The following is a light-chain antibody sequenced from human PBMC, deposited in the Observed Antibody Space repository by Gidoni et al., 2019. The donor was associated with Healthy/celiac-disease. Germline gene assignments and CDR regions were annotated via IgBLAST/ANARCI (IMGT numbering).Light chain of an antibody. V-gene: IGKV3-11*01. CDR1: QSVSSY. CDR2: DAS. CDR3: QQRSNWPRST. Sequence: DMASTQSPATLSLSPGERATLPCRASQSVSSYLTWYQQKPGQAHRLLIYDASNRATGIPARFSGSGSGTDFTLTISSLEPEDFAVYYCQQRSNWPRSTFGGGTKVEIK. J-gene: IGKJ4*01.